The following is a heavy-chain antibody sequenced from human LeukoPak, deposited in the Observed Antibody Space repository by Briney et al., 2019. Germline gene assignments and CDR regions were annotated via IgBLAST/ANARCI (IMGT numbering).Heavy chain of an antibody. CDR3: ARSATNRDISASGSDYYYYGMDV. D-gene: IGHD3-10*01. Sequence: GASVKVSCKASGYTFTSYGITWVRQAPGQGLKWMGWISAYNGNTNYAQKLQGRVTMTTDTSTSTAYMELRSLRSDDTAVYYCARSATNRDISASGSDYYYYGMDVWGQGTTVTVSS. V-gene: IGHV1-18*01. CDR1: GYTFTSYG. J-gene: IGHJ6*02. CDR2: ISAYNGNT.